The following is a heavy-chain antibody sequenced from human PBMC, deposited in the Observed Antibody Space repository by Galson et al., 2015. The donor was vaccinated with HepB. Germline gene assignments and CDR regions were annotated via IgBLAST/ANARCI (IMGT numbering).Heavy chain of an antibody. CDR3: ARDPNWGEGY. J-gene: IGHJ4*02. CDR1: GFTFSSYI. D-gene: IGHD7-27*01. V-gene: IGHV3-23*01. Sequence: SLRLSCAASGFTFSSYIMSWVRQAPGKGLEWVSGIGVSGGTTYYADPVKGRFTVSRDDSSNTLYLQMSSLRAEDTAVYYCARDPNWGEGYWGQGTLVTVSS. CDR2: IGVSGGTT.